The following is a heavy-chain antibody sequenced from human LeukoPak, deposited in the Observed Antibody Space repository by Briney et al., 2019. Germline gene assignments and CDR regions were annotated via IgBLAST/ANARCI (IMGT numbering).Heavy chain of an antibody. V-gene: IGHV3-7*03. J-gene: IGHJ4*02. Sequence: GGSLRLSCAASGFTFSNLWMSWVRQAPGKGLKWVANIKQDGSEKYYVDSVKGRLTISRDNAQNSLYLQMNSLRAEDTAIYYCATSTAAAGTDWGQGTLVTVSS. CDR1: GFTFSNLW. D-gene: IGHD6-13*01. CDR2: IKQDGSEK. CDR3: ATSTAAAGTD.